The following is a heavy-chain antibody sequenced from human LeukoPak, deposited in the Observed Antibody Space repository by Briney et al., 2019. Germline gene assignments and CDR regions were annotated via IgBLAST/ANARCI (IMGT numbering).Heavy chain of an antibody. Sequence: PSETLSLTCTVSGASISSYYWTWMRQPPGKGLEWIWYIHYSGSTYYNPSLKSRVTISVDTSKNQFSLKLRSVTAADTAVYYCARYVLLRYFDLAGIPWGQGTLVTVSS. CDR3: ARYVLLRYFDLAGIP. CDR1: GASISSYY. J-gene: IGHJ5*02. V-gene: IGHV4-59*12. D-gene: IGHD3-9*01. CDR2: IHYSGST.